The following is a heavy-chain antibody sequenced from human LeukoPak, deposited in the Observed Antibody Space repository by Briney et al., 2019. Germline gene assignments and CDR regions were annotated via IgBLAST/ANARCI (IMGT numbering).Heavy chain of an antibody. CDR1: GGSISSGNYY. CDR3: ARGTKQQLDTGFQNYYYYYMDV. Sequence: SQTLSLTCTVSGGSISSGNYYWSWIRQPAGKELEWIGRIYTSGSTNYNPSLKSRITISVDTSKNQFSLKLTSVTAADTAVYYCARGTKQQLDTGFQNYYYYYMDVWGKGTTVSASS. V-gene: IGHV4-61*02. CDR2: IYTSGST. J-gene: IGHJ6*03. D-gene: IGHD6-13*01.